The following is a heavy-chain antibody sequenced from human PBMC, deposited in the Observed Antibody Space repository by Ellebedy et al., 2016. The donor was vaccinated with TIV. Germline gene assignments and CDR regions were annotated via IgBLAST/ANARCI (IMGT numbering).Heavy chain of an antibody. CDR1: GYSFTNYW. CDR3: ARIGGMATILDY. J-gene: IGHJ4*02. D-gene: IGHD5-24*01. CDR2: IYPGDSAT. V-gene: IGHV5-51*01. Sequence: PGGSLRLSCKGSGYSFTNYWIGWVRQMPGEGLEWMAIIYPGDSATRYSPSFQGQVTISADKSISTTYLQWNSLKASDTAMYYCARIGGMATILDYWGQGTLVTVSS.